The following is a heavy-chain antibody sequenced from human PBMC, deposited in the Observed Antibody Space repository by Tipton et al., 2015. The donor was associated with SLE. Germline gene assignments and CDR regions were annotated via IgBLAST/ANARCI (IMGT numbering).Heavy chain of an antibody. D-gene: IGHD6-19*01. V-gene: IGHV3-53*01. CDR1: GFSVSSNY. CDR3: ARGLIVAGGRYFDL. J-gene: IGHJ2*01. CDR2: IYSGGST. Sequence: GSLRLSCAASGFSVSSNYMSWVRQAPGKGLEWVSVIYSGGSTYYADSVKGRFTISRDNSKNTLYLQMNSLRAEDTAVYYCARGLIVAGGRYFDLWGRGTLVTVSS.